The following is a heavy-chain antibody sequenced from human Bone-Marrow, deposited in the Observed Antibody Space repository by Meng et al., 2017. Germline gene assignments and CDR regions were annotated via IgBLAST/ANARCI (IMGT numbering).Heavy chain of an antibody. J-gene: IGHJ4*02. D-gene: IGHD3-16*02. CDR2: IKEDGSEE. CDR3: ARDSYDYVWGSYRYNYFDY. V-gene: IGHV3-7*03. Sequence: GESLKISCEGSGFSFKKHWMNWVRQAPGKGLEWVANIKEDGSEEYYVDSVKGRFTISRDNSKNSLYLQMNSLRAEDTAVYYCARDSYDYVWGSYRYNYFDYWGQGTLVTVSS. CDR1: GFSFKKHW.